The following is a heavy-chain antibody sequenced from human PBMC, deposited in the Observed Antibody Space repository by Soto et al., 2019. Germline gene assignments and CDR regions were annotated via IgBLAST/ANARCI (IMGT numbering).Heavy chain of an antibody. J-gene: IGHJ6*02. CDR1: GCTFSSYA. Sequence: QRRSCAACGCTFSSYAMHWVRQATGKGLEWVAVISYDGSNKYYADSVKGRFTISRDNSKNTLYLQMNSLRAEDTAVYYCARDTVTTYYYYYYGMDVWGQGTTVTVSS. CDR2: ISYDGSNK. D-gene: IGHD4-4*01. CDR3: ARDTVTTYYYYYYGMDV. V-gene: IGHV3-30-3*01.